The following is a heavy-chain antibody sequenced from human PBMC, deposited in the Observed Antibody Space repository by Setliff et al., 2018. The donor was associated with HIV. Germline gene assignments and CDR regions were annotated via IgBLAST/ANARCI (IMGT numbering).Heavy chain of an antibody. CDR3: VRQSVAVTYGMDV. CDR1: GISFNDYY. Sequence: GGSLRLSCAASGISFNDYYMYWIRQAPGKGLEWVSCISGSSNTIHYADSVKGRFTISRDNAENSLYLQMNSLRAEDTAVYYCVRQSVAVTYGMDVWGQGTTVTVS. V-gene: IGHV3-11*04. CDR2: ISGSSNTI. D-gene: IGHD4-4*01. J-gene: IGHJ6*02.